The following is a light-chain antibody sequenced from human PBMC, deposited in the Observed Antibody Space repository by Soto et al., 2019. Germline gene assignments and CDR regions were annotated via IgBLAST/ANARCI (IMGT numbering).Light chain of an antibody. CDR3: QQRSNWPL. V-gene: IGKV3D-20*02. CDR2: GAS. CDR1: QSVSNNY. Sequence: EIVLTQSPGTLSLSPGERATLSCRASQSVSNNYLAWYQQKPGQAPRLLIYGASSRATGIPDRFSGRGSGTDFTLIISRLEPEDFAVYYCQQRSNWPLFGQGTRLENK. J-gene: IGKJ5*01.